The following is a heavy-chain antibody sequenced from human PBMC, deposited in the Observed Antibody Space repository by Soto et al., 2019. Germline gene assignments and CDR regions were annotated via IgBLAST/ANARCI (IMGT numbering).Heavy chain of an antibody. D-gene: IGHD3-3*01. J-gene: IGHJ4*02. V-gene: IGHV3-23*01. Sequence: EVQLLESGGGLVQPGGSLRLSCAASGFTFSSYAMSWVRQAPGKGLEWVSAISGSGGSTYYADSVKGRFTISRDNSKNPLYLQMNSLRAKDTAVYYCAKARAQYYDFWSGYPVDYWGQGTLVTVSS. CDR3: AKARAQYYDFWSGYPVDY. CDR1: GFTFSSYA. CDR2: ISGSGGST.